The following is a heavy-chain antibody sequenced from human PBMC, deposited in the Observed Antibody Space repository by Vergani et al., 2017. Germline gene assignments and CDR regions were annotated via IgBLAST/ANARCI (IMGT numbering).Heavy chain of an antibody. J-gene: IGHJ6*02. V-gene: IGHV3-33*01. CDR1: GFTFSSYG. D-gene: IGHD5-18*01. CDR3: ARNMETAMVIYYYDGMDV. CDR2: IWYDGSNK. Sequence: QVQLVESGGGVVQPGRSLRLSCAASGFTFSSYGMHWVRQAPVKGLEWVAVIWYDGSNKYYADSVKGRFTISIDDSKNTLYLQMNSLRAEDTAVYYCARNMETAMVIYYYDGMDVWGQGTTVTVSS.